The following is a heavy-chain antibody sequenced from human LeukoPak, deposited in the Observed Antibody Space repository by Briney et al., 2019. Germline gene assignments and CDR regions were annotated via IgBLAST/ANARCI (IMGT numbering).Heavy chain of an antibody. Sequence: PGVSLRLSCAASGFTFSSYGMHWVRQAPGKGLEWVAVISYDGSNKYCADSVKGRFTISRDNSKNTLYLQMNSLRAEDTVVYYCAKDAGSMVQSNWGQGTLVTVSS. V-gene: IGHV3-30*18. CDR3: AKDAGSMVQSN. J-gene: IGHJ4*02. CDR2: ISYDGSNK. D-gene: IGHD3-10*01. CDR1: GFTFSSYG.